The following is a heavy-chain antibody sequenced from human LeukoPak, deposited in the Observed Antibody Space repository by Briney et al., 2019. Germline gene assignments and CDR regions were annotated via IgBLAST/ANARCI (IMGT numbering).Heavy chain of an antibody. Sequence: GESLKISCKGSGYSFTNYWIGWVRQMPGKGLEWMGIIYPGDSDIRYSPSFQGQVTISADKSISTAYLQWSNLKASDTAMHYCARSRGGSSWRNFDYWGQGTLVTVSS. CDR2: IYPGDSDI. D-gene: IGHD6-13*01. CDR3: ARSRGGSSWRNFDY. J-gene: IGHJ4*02. CDR1: GYSFTNYW. V-gene: IGHV5-51*01.